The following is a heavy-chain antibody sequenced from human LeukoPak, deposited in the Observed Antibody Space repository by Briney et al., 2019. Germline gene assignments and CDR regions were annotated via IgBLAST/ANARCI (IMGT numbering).Heavy chain of an antibody. V-gene: IGHV4-34*01. Sequence: SETLSLTCAVCGGSFSGYYWSWIRQPPGKGLEWIGEINHSGSTNYNPSLKSRVTISVDTSKNQFSLKLSSVTAADTAVYYCARARWPGEVDYWGQGTLVTVSS. D-gene: IGHD3-10*01. CDR2: INHSGST. J-gene: IGHJ4*02. CDR1: GGSFSGYY. CDR3: ARARWPGEVDY.